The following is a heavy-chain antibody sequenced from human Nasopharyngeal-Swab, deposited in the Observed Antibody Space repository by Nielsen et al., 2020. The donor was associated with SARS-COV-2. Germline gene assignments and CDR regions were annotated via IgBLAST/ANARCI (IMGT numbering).Heavy chain of an antibody. D-gene: IGHD3-10*01. CDR2: ISWNRGTT. Sequence: SLKISCAASGFIFDDYAMHWVRQAPGKGLEWVSGISWNRGTTGYADSVKGRFTISRDNAKNSLYLQMNSLRAEDTALYYCARTDGSGSYYDFDYWGQGTLVTVSS. J-gene: IGHJ4*02. CDR1: GFIFDDYA. V-gene: IGHV3-9*01. CDR3: ARTDGSGSYYDFDY.